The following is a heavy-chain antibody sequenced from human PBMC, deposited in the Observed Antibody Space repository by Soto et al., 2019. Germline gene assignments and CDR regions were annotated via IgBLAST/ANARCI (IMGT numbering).Heavy chain of an antibody. J-gene: IGHJ3*02. D-gene: IGHD3-10*01. CDR3: ARRWFGEPPDSAFDI. V-gene: IGHV3-7*01. Sequence: EVQLVESGGGLVQPGGSLRLSCAASGFTFSSYWMSWVRQAPGKGLEWVANIKQDGSEKYCVDSVKGRFTISRDNAKNSLYLQMNSLRAEDTAVYYCARRWFGEPPDSAFDIWGQGTMVTVSS. CDR1: GFTFSSYW. CDR2: IKQDGSEK.